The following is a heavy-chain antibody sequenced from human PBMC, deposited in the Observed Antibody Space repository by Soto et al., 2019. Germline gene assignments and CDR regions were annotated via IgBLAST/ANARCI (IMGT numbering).Heavy chain of an antibody. V-gene: IGHV4-59*01. J-gene: IGHJ4*02. D-gene: IGHD5-18*01. CDR3: ARDHPHSYGVYYFDY. CDR2: IYYSGST. CDR1: GGSISSYY. Sequence: SETLSLTCTVSGGSISSYYWGWIRQPPGKGLEWIGYIYYSGSTNYNPSLKSRVTISVDTSKNQFSLKVNSVTAADTAVYYCARDHPHSYGVYYFDYWGQGTPVT.